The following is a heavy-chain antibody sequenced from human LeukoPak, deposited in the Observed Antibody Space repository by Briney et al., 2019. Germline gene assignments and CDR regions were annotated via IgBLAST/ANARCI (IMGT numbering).Heavy chain of an antibody. CDR1: GFTFSSYG. J-gene: IGHJ3*02. D-gene: IGHD2-8*01. CDR3: ATSPRMAPLDAFDI. V-gene: IGHV3-30*02. Sequence: GGSLRLSCAASGFTFSSYGMHWVRQAPGKGLEWVAFIRYDGSNKYYADSVKGRFTISRDNSKNTLYLQMNSLRAEDTAVFYCATSPRMAPLDAFDIWGQGTMVTVSS. CDR2: IRYDGSNK.